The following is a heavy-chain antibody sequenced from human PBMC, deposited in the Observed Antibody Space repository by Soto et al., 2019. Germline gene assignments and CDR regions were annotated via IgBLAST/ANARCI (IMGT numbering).Heavy chain of an antibody. CDR3: ASTYSYDSSGPPYYFDY. V-gene: IGHV1-69*13. Sequence: SVKVSCQASGGTFSSYAISWLRQAPGQGLEWMGGIIHIFGTANYAQKFQSRVTITADESTSTAYMELSSLRSEDTAVYYCASTYSYDSSGPPYYFDYWGQGTLVTVSS. D-gene: IGHD3-22*01. J-gene: IGHJ4*02. CDR1: GGTFSSYA. CDR2: IIHIFGTA.